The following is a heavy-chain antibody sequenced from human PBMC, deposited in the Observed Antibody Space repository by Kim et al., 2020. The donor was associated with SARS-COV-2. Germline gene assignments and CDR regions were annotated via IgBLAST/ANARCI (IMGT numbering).Heavy chain of an antibody. CDR3: ARDALPWGDYDMDKGNWFDP. J-gene: IGHJ5*02. CDR2: ISAYTGKT. V-gene: IGHV1-18*04. CDR1: GYIFISHG. D-gene: IGHD3-9*01. Sequence: ASVKVSCKASGYIFISHGISWVRQAPGQGLEWMGYISAYTGKTKFSQKVQGRVTLTTDTSTTTAYMELRSLRSDDTAVYYCARDALPWGDYDMDKGNWFDPWGQGTLVTVSS.